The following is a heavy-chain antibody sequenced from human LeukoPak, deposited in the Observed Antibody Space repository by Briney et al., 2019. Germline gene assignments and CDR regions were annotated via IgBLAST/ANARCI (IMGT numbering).Heavy chain of an antibody. J-gene: IGHJ5*02. CDR2: IYYSGST. CDR3: ARGHNNCNSGWFDP. D-gene: IGHD1-7*01. CDR1: GGSISSHY. Sequence: PSETLSLTCTVSGGSISSHYWSWIRQPPGKGLEWIGDIYYSGSTNYNPSLKSRVTISVDTSKNQFSLKLSSVTAADTAVYYCARGHNNCNSGWFDPWGQGTLVTVSS. V-gene: IGHV4-59*11.